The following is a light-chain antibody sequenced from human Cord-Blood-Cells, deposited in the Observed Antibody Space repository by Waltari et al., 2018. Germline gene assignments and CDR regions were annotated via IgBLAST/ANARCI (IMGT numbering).Light chain of an antibody. J-gene: IGLJ3*02. CDR3: AAWDDSLNGPNWV. V-gene: IGLV1-44*01. CDR1: SSNIGSNP. Sequence: QSVLTQPPSASGTPGQRVTISCSGSSSNIGSNPVNCYQQLPGTAPKLLIYSNNQRPSGVPDRFSGSKSGTSASLAISGLQSEDEADYYCAAWDDSLNGPNWVFGGGTKLTVL. CDR2: SNN.